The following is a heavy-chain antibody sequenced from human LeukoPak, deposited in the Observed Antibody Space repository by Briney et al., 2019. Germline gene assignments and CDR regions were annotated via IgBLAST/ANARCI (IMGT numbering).Heavy chain of an antibody. CDR1: GYSFTSYW. J-gene: IGHJ4*02. CDR2: LYPGDSDT. V-gene: IGHV5-51*01. D-gene: IGHD6-6*01. Sequence: GESLKISCKGSGYSFTSYWIGWVRQMPGKGLEWMGILYPGDSDTRYSPSFQGQVTISADKSISTAYLQWSSLKASDTAMYYCARRSSIPARLFDYWGQGTLVTVSS. CDR3: ARRSSIPARLFDY.